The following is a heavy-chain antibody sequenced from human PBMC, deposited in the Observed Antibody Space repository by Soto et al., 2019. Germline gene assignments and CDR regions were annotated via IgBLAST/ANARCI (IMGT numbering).Heavy chain of an antibody. CDR1: GYTFTDYY. CDR3: ARKPRPTGYSGKWFAFDY. J-gene: IGHJ4*02. CDR2: VNSKSGGT. D-gene: IGHD1-26*01. Sequence: QVHLVQSGPEVKRPGASVQVSCKTSGYTFTDYYLHWVRQAPGQGLEWMGWVNSKSGGTNYAKKFQGKFSMTRDTSLTTAYMDRNSLSSDDPAVYYCARKPRPTGYSGKWFAFDYWGLGTLVTVPS. V-gene: IGHV1-2*02.